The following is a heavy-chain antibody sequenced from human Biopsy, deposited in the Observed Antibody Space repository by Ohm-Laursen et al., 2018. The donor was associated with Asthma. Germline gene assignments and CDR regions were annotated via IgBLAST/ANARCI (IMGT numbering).Heavy chain of an antibody. CDR3: ARTHERWTSIQDDALDI. CDR2: ISYDGGSK. Sequence: SLRLSCAASGFTFSIYDIHWVRQAPGKGLEWVAVISYDGGSKFYGDSVKGRFTLPRDNSRNTLYLQMNSLRVEDTAIYYCARTHERWTSIQDDALDIWGQGTMVIVSS. D-gene: IGHD4-23*01. V-gene: IGHV3-30*03. J-gene: IGHJ3*02. CDR1: GFTFSIYD.